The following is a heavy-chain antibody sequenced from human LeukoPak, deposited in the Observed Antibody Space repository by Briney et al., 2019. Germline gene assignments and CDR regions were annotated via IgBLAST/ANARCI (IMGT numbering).Heavy chain of an antibody. CDR3: AKIAYDSSAYPRAEYFQQ. CDR1: GGFISSGYYY. CDR2: IYYSGNN. D-gene: IGHD3-22*01. J-gene: IGHJ1*01. Sequence: PSETLSLICTVSGGFISSGYYYWGWIRQTPGKGLEWVGSIYYSGNNNYNPSLKSRVTISEDTSKNQLSLKLSSVTAADTAVYYCAKIAYDSSAYPRAEYFQQWGQGTLVTVSS. V-gene: IGHV4-39*01.